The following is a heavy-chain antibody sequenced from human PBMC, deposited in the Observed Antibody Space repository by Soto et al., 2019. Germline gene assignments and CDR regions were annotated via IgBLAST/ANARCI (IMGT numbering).Heavy chain of an antibody. CDR2: IYWDDDK. CDR3: AHRGPTPASDAFDI. V-gene: IGHV2-5*02. CDR1: GFSLSTSGVG. Sequence: SGPTLVNPTQTLTLTCTLSGFSLSTSGVGVGWIRQPPGKALEWLALIYWDDDKRYSPSLKSRLTITKDTSKNQVVLTMTNMDPVDTATYYCAHRGPTPASDAFDIWGQGTMVTVSS. D-gene: IGHD2-2*01. J-gene: IGHJ3*02.